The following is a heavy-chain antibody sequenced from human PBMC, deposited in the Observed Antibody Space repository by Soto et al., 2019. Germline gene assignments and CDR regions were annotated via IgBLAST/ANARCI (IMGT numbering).Heavy chain of an antibody. D-gene: IGHD5-12*01. CDR2: ISHNGNYI. Sequence: GGSLRLSCAGSAFTFSRYTMNWVRQAPGKGLEWVSSISHNGNYIYYEDSLKGRFTISRDNAKNSLYLQMNSLRAEDTAVYYCARGRAPNSGYDFGPNWFDPWGQGTLVTVSS. CDR3: ARGRAPNSGYDFGPNWFDP. CDR1: AFTFSRYT. V-gene: IGHV3-21*06. J-gene: IGHJ5*02.